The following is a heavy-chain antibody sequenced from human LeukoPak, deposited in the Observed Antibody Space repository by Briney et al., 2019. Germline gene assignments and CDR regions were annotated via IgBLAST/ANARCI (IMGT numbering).Heavy chain of an antibody. J-gene: IGHJ3*02. CDR3: ARVHGGGPSPLGAFDI. CDR1: GFTFSSYA. Sequence: GSLRLSCAASGFTFSSYAMHWVRQAPGKGLEWVAVISYDGSNKYYADSVKGRFTISRDNSKNTLYLQMNSLRAEDTAVYYCARVHGGGPSPLGAFDIWGQGTMVTVSS. CDR2: ISYDGSNK. V-gene: IGHV3-30-3*01. D-gene: IGHD3-16*01.